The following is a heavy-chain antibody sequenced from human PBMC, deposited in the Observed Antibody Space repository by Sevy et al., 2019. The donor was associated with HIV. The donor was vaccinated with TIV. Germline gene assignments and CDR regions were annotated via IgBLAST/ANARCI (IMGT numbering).Heavy chain of an antibody. CDR2: IGTLTET. J-gene: IGHJ3*02. Sequence: GGSLRLSCVASGFTFSTYDMHWVRQVTGKGLEWVSGIGTLTETYYPDSVKGRFIISRENAKNSLYLQMNSLRAGDTTVYYCARACAAAGGKSGPIDAFDIWGQGTLVTVSS. V-gene: IGHV3-13*01. CDR3: ARACAAAGGKSGPIDAFDI. CDR1: GFTFSTYD. D-gene: IGHD6-13*01.